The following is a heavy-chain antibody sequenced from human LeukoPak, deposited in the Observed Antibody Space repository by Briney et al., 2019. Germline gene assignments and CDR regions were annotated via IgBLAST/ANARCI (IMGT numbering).Heavy chain of an antibody. V-gene: IGHV4-39*01. CDR2: IYFSGST. CDR1: GGSISGTNSY. CDR3: ARQRADYYYYYMDV. Sequence: SETLSLTCIVSGGSISGTNSYWAWIRQPAGKGLEWIGSIYFSGSTFYKSSLESRLSMSVDMSKNQLSLKVRSVTAADTAVYYCARQRADYYYYYMDVWGKGTTVTVSS. J-gene: IGHJ6*03.